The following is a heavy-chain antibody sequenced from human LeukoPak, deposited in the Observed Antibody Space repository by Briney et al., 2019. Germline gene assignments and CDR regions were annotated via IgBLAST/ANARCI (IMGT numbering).Heavy chain of an antibody. Sequence: PGGSLRLSSVASGFSLTTYGIHWVRQAPGKGLDWVIFIGFDGNEKLYADSVKGRFTISRDNSENTVYLQMNSLTPEDTAIYYCVTTTSAYDIWGQGTLVTVSS. CDR2: IGFDGNEK. V-gene: IGHV3-30*02. J-gene: IGHJ3*02. CDR3: VTTTSAYDI. D-gene: IGHD1-1*01. CDR1: GFSLTTYG.